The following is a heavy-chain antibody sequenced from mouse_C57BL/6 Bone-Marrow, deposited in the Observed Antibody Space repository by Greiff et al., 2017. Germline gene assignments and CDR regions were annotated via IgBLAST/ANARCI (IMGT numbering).Heavy chain of an antibody. D-gene: IGHD1-1*01. CDR3: ARDYGSSTSGVPYWYFDV. V-gene: IGHV1-63*01. CDR1: GYTFTNYW. CDR2: IYPGGGYT. Sequence: VQLQESGAELVRPGTSVKMSCKASGYTFTNYWIGWAKQRPGHGLEWIGDIYPGGGYTNYNEKFKGKATLTADNSSSTSYVQFSSLTTEDSAIYYCARDYGSSTSGVPYWYFDVWGTGTTVTVTS. J-gene: IGHJ1*03.